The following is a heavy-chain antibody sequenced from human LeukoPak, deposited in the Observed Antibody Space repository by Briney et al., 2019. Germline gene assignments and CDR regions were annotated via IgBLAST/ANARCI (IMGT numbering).Heavy chain of an antibody. V-gene: IGHV5-51*01. Sequence: GESLQISCKGSGYSFISYWIGWVRQMRGKGLEWMGIIYPADSDTRYSPSFQGQVTISADKSISTAYLQWSSLKASDTAMYYCAIRYSGSYNDYWGQGTLVTGAS. D-gene: IGHD1-26*01. CDR3: AIRYSGSYNDY. CDR1: GYSFISYW. CDR2: IYPADSDT. J-gene: IGHJ4*02.